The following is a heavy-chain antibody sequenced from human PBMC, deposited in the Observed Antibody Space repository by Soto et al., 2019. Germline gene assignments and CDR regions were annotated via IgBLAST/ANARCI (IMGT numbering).Heavy chain of an antibody. Sequence: EVQLVESGGGLVQPGGSLRLSCAASGFTFSSYSMNWVRQAPGKGLEWVSYISSSSSTIYYADSVKGRFTISRDNAKNSLYLQMNSLRDEDTAVYYCARDGDYVWGSYRSPFDYWGQGTLVTVSS. D-gene: IGHD3-16*02. CDR3: ARDGDYVWGSYRSPFDY. CDR1: GFTFSSYS. V-gene: IGHV3-48*02. CDR2: ISSSSSTI. J-gene: IGHJ4*02.